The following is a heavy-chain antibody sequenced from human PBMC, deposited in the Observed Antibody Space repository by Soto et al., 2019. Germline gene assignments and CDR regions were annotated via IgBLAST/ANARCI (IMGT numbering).Heavy chain of an antibody. CDR1: GGSFSGYY. D-gene: IGHD3-22*01. V-gene: IGHV4-34*01. Sequence: PSETLSLTCAVYGGSFSGYYWSWIRQPPGKGLEWIGEINHSGSTNYNPSLKSRVTISVDTSKNQFSLKLSSVTAADTAVYYCARRMYYYDSSGYYQYYYGMDVWGQGTTVTVSS. J-gene: IGHJ6*02. CDR2: INHSGST. CDR3: ARRMYYYDSSGYYQYYYGMDV.